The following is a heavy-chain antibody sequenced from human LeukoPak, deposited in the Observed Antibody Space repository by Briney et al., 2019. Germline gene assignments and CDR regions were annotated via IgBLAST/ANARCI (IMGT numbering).Heavy chain of an antibody. V-gene: IGHV4-34*01. CDR1: GGSFSGYY. J-gene: IGHJ1*01. D-gene: IGHD6-19*01. CDR2: INHSGST. CDR3: ARGGVRQWLVNYFQH. Sequence: SETLSLTCAVYGGSFSGYYWSWIRQPPGQGLEWMGEINHSGSTNYNPSLKSRLTISVDTSKNQFSLKLTSVTAADTAVYYCARGGVRQWLVNYFQHWGQGTLVTVSS.